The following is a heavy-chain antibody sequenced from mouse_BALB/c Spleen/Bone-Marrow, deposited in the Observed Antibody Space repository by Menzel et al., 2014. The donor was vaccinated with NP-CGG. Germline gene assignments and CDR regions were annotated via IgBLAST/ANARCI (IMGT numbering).Heavy chain of an antibody. CDR1: GYTFTSYD. CDR3: TRGGFGNYVGYSMDY. D-gene: IGHD2-1*01. Sequence: VQLQQSGPELEKPGPLAKIPSKASGYTFTSYDINWVKQRPGQGLEWIGWIYPGDGSTKYNEKFKGKATLTADKSSSTVYMQLSSLTSENSAVYFCTRGGFGNYVGYSMDYWGQGTPVTVSS. V-gene: IGHV1S56*01. J-gene: IGHJ4*01. CDR2: IYPGDGST.